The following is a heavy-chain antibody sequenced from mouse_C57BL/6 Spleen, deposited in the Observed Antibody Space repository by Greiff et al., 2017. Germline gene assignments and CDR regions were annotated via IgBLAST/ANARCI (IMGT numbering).Heavy chain of an antibody. Sequence: EVQLQQSGPELVKPGASVKISCKASGYSFTGYYMNWVKQSPEKSLEWIGEINPSTGGTTYNQKFKDKATLTVDKSSSTAYMQLKRLTSEYSAVYYVARCDYYDDYGYAMGYWGQGTSVTVSS. CDR3: ARCDYYDDYGYAMGY. J-gene: IGHJ4*01. V-gene: IGHV1-42*01. CDR1: GYSFTGYY. CDR2: INPSTGGT. D-gene: IGHD2-13*01.